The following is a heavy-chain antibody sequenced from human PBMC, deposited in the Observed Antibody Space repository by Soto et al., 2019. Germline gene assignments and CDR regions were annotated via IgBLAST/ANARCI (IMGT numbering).Heavy chain of an antibody. CDR1: GGTFSSYA. CDR2: IIPIFGTA. Sequence: QVQLVQSGSEVKKPGSSVKVSCNASGGTFSSYAISWVRQAPGQGLEWMGGIIPIFGTANCAQQFQGRVKITADESTSTAYMELSSLRSEDTAVYYCARARGYGDYYYGMDVWGQGTTVTVSS. V-gene: IGHV1-69*01. CDR3: ARARGYGDYYYGMDV. D-gene: IGHD4-17*01. J-gene: IGHJ6*02.